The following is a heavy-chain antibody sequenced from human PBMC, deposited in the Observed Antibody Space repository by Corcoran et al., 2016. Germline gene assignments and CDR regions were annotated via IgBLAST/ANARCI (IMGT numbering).Heavy chain of an antibody. CDR2: INHSGST. Sequence: QVQIQQWGAGLLKPSENLSLNCAVSGGSFGAYYCSWIRQPPGTGLEWIGEINHSGSTNYNPSLKSRVTISVDASKNQFSLKLNSVTAADTAVYYCAREAGEVDYWGQGTLVTVSS. CDR3: AREAGEVDY. J-gene: IGHJ4*02. V-gene: IGHV4-34*01. D-gene: IGHD7-27*01. CDR1: GGSFGAYY.